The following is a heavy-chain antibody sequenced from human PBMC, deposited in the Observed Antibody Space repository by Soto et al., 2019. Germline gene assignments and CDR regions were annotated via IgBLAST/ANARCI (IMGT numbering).Heavy chain of an antibody. D-gene: IGHD6-19*01. V-gene: IGHV3-21*02. CDR3: ARDQAVAGSDFDY. CDR2: ISSSRSNI. Sequence: EVQLVESGGGLVKPGGSLRLSCAASGFTFSSYTMTWVRQAPGKGLEWVSAISSSRSNIYYADSVKGRFTISRDNATTSKYLQMNSVSAEDTAVYYCARDQAVAGSDFDYWGQGTLVTVSS. J-gene: IGHJ4*02. CDR1: GFTFSSYT.